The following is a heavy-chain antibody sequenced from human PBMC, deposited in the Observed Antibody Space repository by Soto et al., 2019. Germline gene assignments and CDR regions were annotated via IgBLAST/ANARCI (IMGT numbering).Heavy chain of an antibody. CDR2: ISSSSSTI. D-gene: IGHD3-22*01. V-gene: IGHV3-48*02. CDR3: ARSGERGYYYDSSGYYYFDY. J-gene: IGHJ4*02. Sequence: QAGGSLRLSCAASGFTFSSYSMNWVRQAPGKGLEWVSYISSSSSTIYYADSVKGRFTISRDNAKNSLYLQMNSLRDEDTAVYYCARSGERGYYYDSSGYYYFDYWGQGTLVTVSS. CDR1: GFTFSSYS.